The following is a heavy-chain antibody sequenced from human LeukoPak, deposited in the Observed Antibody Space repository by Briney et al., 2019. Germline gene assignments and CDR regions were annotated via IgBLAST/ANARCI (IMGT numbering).Heavy chain of an antibody. Sequence: PGGSLRLSCAASGFTFSSYEMNWVRQAPGKGLEWVSYISSSGSTIYYADSVKGRFTISRDNAKNSLYLQMNSLKTEDTAVYFCTTVTVCTGSSCPGAFDHWGQGTLVTVSS. V-gene: IGHV3-48*03. D-gene: IGHD6-19*01. CDR3: TTVTVCTGSSCPGAFDH. J-gene: IGHJ4*02. CDR2: ISSSGSTI. CDR1: GFTFSSYE.